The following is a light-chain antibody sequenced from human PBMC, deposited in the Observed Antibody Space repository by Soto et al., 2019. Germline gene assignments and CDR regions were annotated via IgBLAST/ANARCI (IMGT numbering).Light chain of an antibody. V-gene: IGKV1-17*01. J-gene: IGKJ4*01. CDR2: GAS. Sequence: DIQMTQSPSSLSASVGDRVTITCRASQGIRYALGWYQQKPGTAPKRLIYGASILQNGVPSRFGGSGSGTEFTLTISSLQPEDFATYYCQQLNSYPLTFGGGTKVEIK. CDR1: QGIRYA. CDR3: QQLNSYPLT.